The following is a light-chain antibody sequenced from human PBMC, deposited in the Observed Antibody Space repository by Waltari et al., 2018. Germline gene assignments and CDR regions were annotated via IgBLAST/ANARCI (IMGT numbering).Light chain of an antibody. CDR3: QQYDISPLT. CDR1: QTVRTTY. Sequence: EIVLTQSPGTLSLSPGERATLSCRASQTVRTTYLAWYQQKPGQAPTLLIYGSSRATGSPDRFSGSGSGTDFSLTISSLEPEDFAVYYCQQYDISPLTFGGGTKVEIK. J-gene: IGKJ4*01. CDR2: GSS. V-gene: IGKV3-20*01.